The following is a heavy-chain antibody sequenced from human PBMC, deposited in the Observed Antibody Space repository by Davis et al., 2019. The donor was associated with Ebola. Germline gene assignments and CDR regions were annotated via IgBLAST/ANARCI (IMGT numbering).Heavy chain of an antibody. V-gene: IGHV3-23*01. CDR3: AKGGSGWPSDYSYGMGV. Sequence: GESLKISCTASGFTFSSYSLTWARPAPGKGLGWVSAITSSGGGTYYADSVKGRFTISRDNSKNTLYLQMNSLRVEDTAVYYCAKGGSGWPSDYSYGMGVWGKGTTVTVSS. CDR2: ITSSGGGT. CDR1: GFTFSSYS. J-gene: IGHJ6*04. D-gene: IGHD6-19*01.